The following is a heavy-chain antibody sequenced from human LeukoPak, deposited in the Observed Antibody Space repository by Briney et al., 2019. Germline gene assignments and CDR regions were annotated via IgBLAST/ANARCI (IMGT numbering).Heavy chain of an antibody. Sequence: GGSLRLSCAASGFTFSSYGMHWVRQAPGKGLEWVAVISYDGSNKYYADSVKGRFTISRDNSKNTLYLQMNSLRAEDTAVYYCASGSITYFSWGQGTLVTVSS. D-gene: IGHD3-10*01. V-gene: IGHV3-30*03. CDR2: ISYDGSNK. CDR1: GFTFSSYG. J-gene: IGHJ5*02. CDR3: ASGSITYFS.